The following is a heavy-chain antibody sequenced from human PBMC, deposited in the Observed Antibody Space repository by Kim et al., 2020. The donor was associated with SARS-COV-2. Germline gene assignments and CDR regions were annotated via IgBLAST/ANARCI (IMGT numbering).Heavy chain of an antibody. J-gene: IGHJ6*02. CDR2: VIPIFGAT. D-gene: IGHD3-9*01. CDR3: ARRSETLTTLTRYYFHNMDV. V-gene: IGHV1-69*13. Sequence: SVKVSCKASGGTFSRYAITWVRQAPGQGLEWMGGVIPIFGATTYAQRFQGRVTISADESTSTAYMELSSLRSEDTAVYYCARRSETLTTLTRYYFHNMDVWGQGTTVTVSS. CDR1: GGTFSRYA.